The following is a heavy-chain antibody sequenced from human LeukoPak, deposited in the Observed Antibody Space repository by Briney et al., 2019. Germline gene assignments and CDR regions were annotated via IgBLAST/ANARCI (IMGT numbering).Heavy chain of an antibody. D-gene: IGHD3-9*01. J-gene: IGHJ4*02. CDR3: AKDRRPIYDILTGYSPDY. CDR1: GFTFSSYW. Sequence: GGSLRLSCAASGFTFSSYWMSWVRQAPGKGLEWVANIKQDGSEKYYVDSVKGRFTISRDNAKNSLYLQMNSLRAEDTAVYYCAKDRRPIYDILTGYSPDYWGQGILVTVSS. CDR2: IKQDGSEK. V-gene: IGHV3-7*03.